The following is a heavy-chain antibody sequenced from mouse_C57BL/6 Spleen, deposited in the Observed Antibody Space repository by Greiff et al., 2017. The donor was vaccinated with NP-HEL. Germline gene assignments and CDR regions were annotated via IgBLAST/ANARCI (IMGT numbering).Heavy chain of an antibody. J-gene: IGHJ2*01. CDR3: AIYGSSYDYFDC. V-gene: IGHV1-76*01. Sequence: QVQLQQSGAELVRPGASVKLSCKASGYTFTDYYINWVKQRPGQGLEWIAMIYPGSGNTYYNEKFKGKATLTAEKSSSTAYMQLSSLTSEDSAVYFCAIYGSSYDYFDCWGQGTTLTVSS. D-gene: IGHD1-1*01. CDR2: IYPGSGNT. CDR1: GYTFTDYY.